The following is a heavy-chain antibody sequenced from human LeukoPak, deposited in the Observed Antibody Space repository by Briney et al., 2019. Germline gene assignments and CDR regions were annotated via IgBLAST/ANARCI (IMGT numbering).Heavy chain of an antibody. V-gene: IGHV1-69*05. CDR1: GGTFSSYA. CDR3: ARDLGNYGGNSAWYFDL. Sequence: ASVKVSCKASGGTFSSYAISWVRQAPGQGLEWMGRIIPIFGTANYAQKFQGRSTITTDESTTTAASDRTSLRSEDTAVYYCARDLGNYGGNSAWYFDLWGRGTMVTVSS. CDR2: IIPIFGTA. D-gene: IGHD4-23*01. J-gene: IGHJ2*01.